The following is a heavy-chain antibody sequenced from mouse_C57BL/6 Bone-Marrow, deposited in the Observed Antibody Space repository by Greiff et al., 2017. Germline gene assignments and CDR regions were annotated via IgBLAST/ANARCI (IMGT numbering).Heavy chain of an antibody. Sequence: QVQLQQPGAELVKPGASVKLSCKASGYTFTSYWMHWVQQRPGRGLEWIGRIVPNSGGTKYNEKFKSKATLTVDKPSSTAYMQLSSLTSEDSAVYYCARREDSNGGFAYWGQGTLVTVSA. J-gene: IGHJ3*01. D-gene: IGHD2-5*01. V-gene: IGHV1-72*01. CDR3: ARREDSNGGFAY. CDR1: GYTFTSYW. CDR2: IVPNSGGT.